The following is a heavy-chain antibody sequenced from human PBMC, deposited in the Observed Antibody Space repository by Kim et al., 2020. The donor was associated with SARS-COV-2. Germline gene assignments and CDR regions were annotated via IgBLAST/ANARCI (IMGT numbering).Heavy chain of an antibody. CDR3: ARESIAAPQKGYHAFDI. D-gene: IGHD6-6*01. CDR1: GGTFSSYA. CDR2: IIPIFGTA. V-gene: IGHV1-69*13. J-gene: IGHJ3*02. Sequence: SVKVSCKASGGTFSSYAISWVRQAPGQGLEWMGGIIPIFGTANYAQKFQGRVTITADESTSTAYMELSSLRSEDTAVYYCARESIAAPQKGYHAFDIWGQGTMVTVSS.